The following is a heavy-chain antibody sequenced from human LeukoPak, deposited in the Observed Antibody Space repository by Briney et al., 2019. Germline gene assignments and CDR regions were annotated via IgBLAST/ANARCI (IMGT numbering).Heavy chain of an antibody. Sequence: EASVKVSCKASGYTFTGYYMHWVRQVPGQGLEWMGWINPNSGGTNYAQKFQGWVTMTRDTSISTAYMELSRLRSDDTAVYYCARAAPTRQYCSGGSCYSRWFDPWGQGTLVTVSS. CDR1: GYTFTGYY. D-gene: IGHD2-15*01. J-gene: IGHJ5*02. CDR3: ARAAPTRQYCSGGSCYSRWFDP. CDR2: INPNSGGT. V-gene: IGHV1-2*04.